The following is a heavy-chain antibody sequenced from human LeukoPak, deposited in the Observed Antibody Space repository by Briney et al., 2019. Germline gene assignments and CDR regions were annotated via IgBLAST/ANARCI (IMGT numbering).Heavy chain of an antibody. CDR3: ASITRLYRYFDY. D-gene: IGHD2-21*01. CDR1: GFTFSNAW. CDR2: IKSKTDGGTT. V-gene: IGHV3-15*01. J-gene: IGHJ4*02. Sequence: KPGGSLRLSCAASGFTFSNAWMSWVRQAPGKGLEWVGRIKSKTDGGTTDYAAPVKGRFTISRDDSKNTLYLQMNSLKTEDTAVYYCASITRLYRYFDYWGQGTLVTVSS.